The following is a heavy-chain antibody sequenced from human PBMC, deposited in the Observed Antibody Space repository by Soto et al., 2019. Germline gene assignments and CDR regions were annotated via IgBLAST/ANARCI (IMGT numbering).Heavy chain of an antibody. CDR1: GFTFSGSA. CDR2: IRSKANSYAT. J-gene: IGHJ6*02. V-gene: IGHV3-73*01. CDR3: TRPLIAVAGTDYYYYGMDV. Sequence: GGSLRLSCAASGFTFSGSAMHWVRQASGKGLEWVGRIRSKANSYATAYAASVKGRFTISRDDSKNTAYLQMNSLKTEDTAVYYCTRPLIAVAGTDYYYYGMDVWGQGTTVTVSS. D-gene: IGHD6-19*01.